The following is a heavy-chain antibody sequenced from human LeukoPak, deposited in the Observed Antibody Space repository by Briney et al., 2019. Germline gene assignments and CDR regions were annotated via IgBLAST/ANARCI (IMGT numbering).Heavy chain of an antibody. D-gene: IGHD1-26*01. CDR2: ISSSGSTI. V-gene: IGHV3-48*03. CDR3: ARGYSGSYFDY. CDR1: GFTFSSYE. J-gene: IGHJ4*02. Sequence: GGSLKLSCAASGFTFSSYEMNWVRQAPGKGLEWVSYISSSGSTIYYADSVKGRFTISRDNAKNSLYLQMNSLRAEDTAVYYCARGYSGSYFDYWGQGTLVTVSS.